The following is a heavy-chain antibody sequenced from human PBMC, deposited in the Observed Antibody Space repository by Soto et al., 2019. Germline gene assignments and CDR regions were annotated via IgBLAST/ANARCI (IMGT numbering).Heavy chain of an antibody. CDR3: AKDRGTRRHWLIAPCDY. CDR1: GFTFSIYA. D-gene: IGHD6-19*01. V-gene: IGHV3-30*18. CDR2: ISYDGTKT. J-gene: IGHJ4*02. Sequence: QVQLVESGGGVVQPGRSLRVSCAASGFTFSIYAMHWVRQAPGTGLEWVAVISYDGTKTYYAYSVKVRFTSSRDTSKNTVYLQMNTLRDEDTAVYYCAKDRGTRRHWLIAPCDYWCQGTGVTVSP.